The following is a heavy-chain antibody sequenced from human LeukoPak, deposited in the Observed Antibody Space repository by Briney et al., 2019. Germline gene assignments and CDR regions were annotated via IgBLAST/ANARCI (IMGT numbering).Heavy chain of an antibody. CDR1: GFTFSSYG. V-gene: IGHV3-30*02. Sequence: PGGSPRLSCTASGFTFSSYGMHWVRQAPGKGLEWVSFIRLDGSEKYYADSVRGRFTISRDNSKNTLSLQMNSLRAEDTALYYCAKDVYDCSGGSCPQYYYVMDVWGQGTTVTVSS. CDR3: AKDVYDCSGGSCPQYYYVMDV. J-gene: IGHJ6*02. D-gene: IGHD2-15*01. CDR2: IRLDGSEK.